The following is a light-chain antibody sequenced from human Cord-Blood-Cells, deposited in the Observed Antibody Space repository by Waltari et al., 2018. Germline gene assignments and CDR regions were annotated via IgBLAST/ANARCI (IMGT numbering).Light chain of an antibody. CDR2: DVS. CDR3: SSYTSSSTWV. Sequence: QSALTQPASVSGSPGQSITLSCTGTSTDVGGYIYVSWYQQHPGTAPKLMIYDVSKRPSGVSNRFSGSKSGNTASLTISGLQAEDEADYYCSSYTSSSTWVFGGGTKLTVL. J-gene: IGLJ3*02. V-gene: IGLV2-14*01. CDR1: STDVGGYIY.